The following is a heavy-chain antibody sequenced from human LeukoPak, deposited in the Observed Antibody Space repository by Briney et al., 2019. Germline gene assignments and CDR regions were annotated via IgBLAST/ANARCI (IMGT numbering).Heavy chain of an antibody. CDR2: IYYSGST. J-gene: IGHJ4*02. V-gene: IGHV4-59*01. Sequence: PSETLSLTCTVSGGSISSYYWSWIRQPPGKGLEWIGYIYYSGSTNYNPSLKSRVTISVDKSKNQFSLKLSSVTAADTAVYYCERDSRIVGATTGDYWGQGTLVTVSS. CDR1: GGSISSYY. CDR3: ERDSRIVGATTGDY. D-gene: IGHD1-26*01.